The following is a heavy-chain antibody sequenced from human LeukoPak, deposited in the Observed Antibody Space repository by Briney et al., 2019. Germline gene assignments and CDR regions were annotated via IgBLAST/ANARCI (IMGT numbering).Heavy chain of an antibody. Sequence: SETLSLTCTVSGDSLNRGGYYWGWIRQSPGKGLEWIASIYYSGSSYYNPSLKSRVTISVDSSKNQFSLKLSSVTAADTAVYYCAKNGQSGFSFDPWGQGTLVTVSS. CDR1: GDSLNRGGYY. V-gene: IGHV4-39*01. J-gene: IGHJ5*02. CDR3: AKNGQSGFSFDP. CDR2: IYYSGSS. D-gene: IGHD2-8*01.